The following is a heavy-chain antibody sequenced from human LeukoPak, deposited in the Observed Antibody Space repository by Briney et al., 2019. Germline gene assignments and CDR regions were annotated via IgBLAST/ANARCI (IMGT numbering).Heavy chain of an antibody. Sequence: GGSLRLSCAASGFTFSSYWMHWVRQVPGKGLVWVARIGTDGSRTTYADYVQGRFTISRDNAKNTLYLQMNSLRAEDTAVYYCAKPCRSGLSPFDAFDIWGQGTMVTVSS. J-gene: IGHJ3*02. D-gene: IGHD6-19*01. CDR3: AKPCRSGLSPFDAFDI. CDR1: GFTFSSYW. V-gene: IGHV3-74*01. CDR2: IGTDGSRT.